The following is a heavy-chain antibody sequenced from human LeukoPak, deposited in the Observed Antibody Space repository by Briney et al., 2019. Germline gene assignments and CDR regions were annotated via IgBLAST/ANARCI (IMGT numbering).Heavy chain of an antibody. Sequence: VGSLRLSCATSGFSFSTQEMTWVRQAPGKGLEWMSYISSNSRTIYYADSVKGRFTISRDNTRNSVFLQLNSLRVEDTGFYYCARGSYTGFDLYFDYWGQGTLVTVSS. CDR2: ISSNSRTI. CDR3: ARGSYTGFDLYFDY. V-gene: IGHV3-48*03. D-gene: IGHD5-12*01. CDR1: GFSFSTQE. J-gene: IGHJ4*02.